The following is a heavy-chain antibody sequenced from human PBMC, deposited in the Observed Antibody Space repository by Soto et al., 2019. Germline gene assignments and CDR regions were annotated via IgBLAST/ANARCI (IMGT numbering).Heavy chain of an antibody. V-gene: IGHV1-69*13. Sequence: GASVKVSCKASGGTFSSYAISWVRQAPGQGLEWMGGIIPIFGTANYAQKFQGRVTITADESTSTAYMELSSLRSEDTAVYYCARDHGAAAGGTSMDVWGQGTTVTVSS. J-gene: IGHJ6*02. CDR3: ARDHGAAAGGTSMDV. D-gene: IGHD6-13*01. CDR2: IIPIFGTA. CDR1: GGTFSSYA.